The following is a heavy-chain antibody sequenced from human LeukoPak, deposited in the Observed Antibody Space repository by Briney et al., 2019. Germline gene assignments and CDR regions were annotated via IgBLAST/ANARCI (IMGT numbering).Heavy chain of an antibody. J-gene: IGHJ4*02. CDR1: GGSISSSSYY. D-gene: IGHD3-22*01. CDR2: IYYSGST. Sequence: SETLSLTCTVSGGSISSSSYYWGWIRQPPGQGLEWIGRIYYSGSTYYNPSLKSRVTISVNTSKNQFSLKLSSVTAADTAVYYCARQNPHYYDPDYWGQGTLVTVSS. CDR3: ARQNPHYYDPDY. V-gene: IGHV4-39*01.